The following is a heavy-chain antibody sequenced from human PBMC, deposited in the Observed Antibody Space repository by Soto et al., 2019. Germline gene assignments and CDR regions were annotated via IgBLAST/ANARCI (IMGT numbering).Heavy chain of an antibody. D-gene: IGHD3-22*01. CDR2: ISYAGSNK. V-gene: IGHV3-30*18. Sequence: QVQLVESGGGVVQPGRSLRLSCAASGSTFSSYGMNWVRQAPGKGLEWVAAISYAGSNKNYADSVKGRFTISRDNSKNTLYQQMDSLRDEDMAVYYCAKDTYYHDSSGYYVFDYWGQGPLVTVSS. J-gene: IGHJ4*02. CDR1: GSTFSSYG. CDR3: AKDTYYHDSSGYYVFDY.